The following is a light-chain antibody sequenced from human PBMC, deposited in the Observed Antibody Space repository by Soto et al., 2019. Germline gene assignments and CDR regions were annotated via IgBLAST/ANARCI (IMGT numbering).Light chain of an antibody. CDR3: QQRSNWPPT. Sequence: EIVLTRSPATLSLSPGERATLSCRASQSVSSYLAWYQQKPGQAPRLLIYDASNRATGSPARFSGSGSGTDFTLTISSLEPEDFAVYYCQQRSNWPPTFGGGTKVDIK. J-gene: IGKJ4*01. V-gene: IGKV3-11*01. CDR1: QSVSSY. CDR2: DAS.